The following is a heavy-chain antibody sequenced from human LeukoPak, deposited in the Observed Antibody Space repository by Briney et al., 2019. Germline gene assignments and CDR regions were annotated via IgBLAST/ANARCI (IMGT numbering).Heavy chain of an antibody. CDR2: IKPYNGDT. J-gene: IGHJ4*02. V-gene: IGHV1-18*01. D-gene: IGHD2-15*01. CDR1: GFTFASYP. Sequence: GASVKVSCKASGFTFASYPFSWVRQAPGQGLEWMAWIKPYNGDTDYAQNVQGRVTLTTDTSTSTAYMELRSLTSDDTAVYYCARDYCGGSHCYHDHWGQGTLVTVSS. CDR3: ARDYCGGSHCYHDH.